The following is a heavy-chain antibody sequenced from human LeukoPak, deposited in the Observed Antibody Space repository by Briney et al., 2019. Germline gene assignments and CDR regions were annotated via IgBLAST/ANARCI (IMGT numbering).Heavy chain of an antibody. CDR1: GFTFSSYA. Sequence: GGSLRLSCAASGFTFSSYAMHWVRQAPGKGLEWVAVISYDGSNKYYADSVKGRFTISRDNSKNTLYLQMNSLRAEDTAVCYCAREILGGYSYGYSWFDPWGQGTLVTVSS. V-gene: IGHV3-30-3*01. CDR3: AREILGGYSYGYSWFDP. J-gene: IGHJ5*02. D-gene: IGHD5-18*01. CDR2: ISYDGSNK.